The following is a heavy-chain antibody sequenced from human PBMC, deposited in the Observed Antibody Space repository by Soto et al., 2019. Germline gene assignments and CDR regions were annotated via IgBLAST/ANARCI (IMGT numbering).Heavy chain of an antibody. D-gene: IGHD4-4*01. CDR3: ARGYNNYGAVLLF. Sequence: GGSLRLSCASSGFTVSSNWMHWVRQAPGKGLVWVSRISSDGSTTNYADSVKGRFTISRDNAKSTLYLQMNSLRAEDTAVYYCARGYNNYGAVLLFWGQGALVTVSS. CDR2: ISSDGSTT. V-gene: IGHV3-74*01. CDR1: GFTVSSNW. J-gene: IGHJ4*02.